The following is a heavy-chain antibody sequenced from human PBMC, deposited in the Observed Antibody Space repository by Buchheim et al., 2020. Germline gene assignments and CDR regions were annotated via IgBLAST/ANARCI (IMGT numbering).Heavy chain of an antibody. D-gene: IGHD3-3*01. V-gene: IGHV1-8*01. Sequence: QVQLVQSGAEVKKPGASVKVSCKASGYTFTSYDINWVRQATGQGLEWMGWMNPNSGNTGYAQKFQGRVTMTRNTSISTAYMELSSLRSEDTAVYYCARGPSYYDFWSGLSTYYYYYGMDVWGQGTT. CDR1: GYTFTSYD. CDR3: ARGPSYYDFWSGLSTYYYYYGMDV. J-gene: IGHJ6*02. CDR2: MNPNSGNT.